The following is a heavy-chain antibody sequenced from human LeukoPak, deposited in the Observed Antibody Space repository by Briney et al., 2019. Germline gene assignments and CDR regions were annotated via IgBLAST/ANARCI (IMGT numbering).Heavy chain of an antibody. J-gene: IGHJ4*02. CDR3: ARHGGGSSEEDYGDV. CDR2: IYYSGST. V-gene: IGHV4-59*08. D-gene: IGHD4-17*01. CDR1: GVSISSYY. Sequence: SETLCLTCAVSGVSISSYYWSWVRQPPGKGLEWIGYIYYSGSTKYNPSLKSRVTISVDTSKNQFYLKLSSVTAADTAVYCCARHGGGSSEEDYGDVWGQGTLVAVSS.